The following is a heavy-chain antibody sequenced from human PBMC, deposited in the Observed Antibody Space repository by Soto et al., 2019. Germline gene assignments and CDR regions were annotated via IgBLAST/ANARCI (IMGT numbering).Heavy chain of an antibody. Sequence: QVQLQQWGAGLLKPSETLSLTCAVYGGSFSGYYWSWIRQPPGKGLEWIGEINHSGSTNYNPSLKSRVTISVDTSKNQSSLKLSSVTAADTAVYYRARGDFWSGYPHWGQGTLVTVSS. V-gene: IGHV4-34*01. CDR1: GGSFSGYY. CDR3: ARGDFWSGYPH. D-gene: IGHD3-3*01. CDR2: INHSGST. J-gene: IGHJ4*02.